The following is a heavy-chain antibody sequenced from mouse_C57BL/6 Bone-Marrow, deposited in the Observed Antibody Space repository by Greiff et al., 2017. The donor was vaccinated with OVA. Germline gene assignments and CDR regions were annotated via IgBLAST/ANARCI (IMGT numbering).Heavy chain of an antibody. CDR3: TAHHYGSSLDWYFDV. D-gene: IGHD1-1*01. J-gene: IGHJ1*03. CDR1: GFNIKDDY. Sequence: VQLQQSGAELVRPGASVKLSCTASGFNIKDDYMHWVKQRPEQGLEWIGWIDPENGDTEYASKFQGKATITADTSSNTAYLQLSSLTSEDTAVYYCTAHHYGSSLDWYFDVWGTGTAITVTA. CDR2: IDPENGDT. V-gene: IGHV14-4*01.